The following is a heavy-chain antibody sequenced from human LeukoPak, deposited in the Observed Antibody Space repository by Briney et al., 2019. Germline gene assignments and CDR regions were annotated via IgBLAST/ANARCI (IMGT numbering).Heavy chain of an antibody. D-gene: IGHD2-15*01. J-gene: IGHJ4*02. CDR2: MNPNSGNT. Sequence: ASVKVSCKASGYTFTSYDINWVRQATGQGLEWLGWMNPNSGNTGYAQKFQGRVTMTRNTSISTAYMELSSLRSEDTAVYYCPRALGYCSGGSCYPSGSWGQGALVTVSS. V-gene: IGHV1-8*01. CDR3: PRALGYCSGGSCYPSGS. CDR1: GYTFTSYD.